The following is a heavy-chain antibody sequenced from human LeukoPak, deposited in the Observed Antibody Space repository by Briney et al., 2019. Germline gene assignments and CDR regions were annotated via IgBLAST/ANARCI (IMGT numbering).Heavy chain of an antibody. CDR3: AKGAVAGTLGPFDY. D-gene: IGHD6-19*01. Sequence: GGSLRLSCAVSGFTFDDYAMHWVRQAPGKGLEWVSGISWNSGSIGYADSVKGRFTISRDNAKNSLYLQMNSLRAEDTALYYCAKGAVAGTLGPFDYWGQGTLVTVSS. CDR2: ISWNSGSI. V-gene: IGHV3-9*01. J-gene: IGHJ4*02. CDR1: GFTFDDYA.